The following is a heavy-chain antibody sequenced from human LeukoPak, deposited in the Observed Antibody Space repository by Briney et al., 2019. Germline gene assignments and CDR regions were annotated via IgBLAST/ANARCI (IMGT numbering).Heavy chain of an antibody. J-gene: IGHJ3*02. D-gene: IGHD3-10*01. CDR2: MYHSGST. V-gene: IGHV4-4*02. CDR3: ARRWYYYGSGSRNAFDI. CDR1: GGSISSNNW. Sequence: SETLSLTCAVSGGSISSNNWWNWVRQSPGKGLEWIGEMYHSGSTNYNPSLKSRVTISVDTSKNQFSLKLSSVTAADTAVYYCARRWYYYGSGSRNAFDIWGQGTMVTVSS.